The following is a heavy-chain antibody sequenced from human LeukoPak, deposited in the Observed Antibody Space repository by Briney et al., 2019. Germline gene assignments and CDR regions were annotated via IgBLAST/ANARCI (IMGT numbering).Heavy chain of an antibody. CDR2: IYTSGST. Sequence: PSETLSLTCTASGGSISSGSYYWSWIRQPGGKGLEWIGRIYTSGSTNYNPSLKSRVTISVDTSKNQFSLKLSSVTAADTAVYYCARDGWSTVNYYYYMDVWGKGTTVTVSS. CDR1: GGSISSGSYY. D-gene: IGHD2-15*01. J-gene: IGHJ6*03. V-gene: IGHV4-61*02. CDR3: ARDGWSTVNYYYYMDV.